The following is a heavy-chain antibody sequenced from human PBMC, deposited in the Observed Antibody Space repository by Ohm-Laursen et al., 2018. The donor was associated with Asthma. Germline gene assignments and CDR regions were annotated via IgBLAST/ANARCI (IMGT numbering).Heavy chain of an antibody. V-gene: IGHV3-15*01. CDR2: IKSKTDGGTT. CDR1: GFTFSNAC. D-gene: IGHD6-19*01. Sequence: SLRLSCTASGFTFSNACMSWVRQAPGKGLEWVGRIKSKTDGGTTDYAAPVKGRFTISRDDSKNTLYLQMNSLKTEDTAVYYCTTVASGWYSYYFDYWGQGTLVTVSS. CDR3: TTVASGWYSYYFDY. J-gene: IGHJ4*02.